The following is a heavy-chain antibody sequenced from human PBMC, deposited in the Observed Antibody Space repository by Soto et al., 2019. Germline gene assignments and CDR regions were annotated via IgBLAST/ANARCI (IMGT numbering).Heavy chain of an antibody. CDR1: GGTFSSYG. V-gene: IGHV1-69*01. CDR3: ARGPTFDECSSDTGCRTYYFGMDV. CDR2: IIPLSDTA. J-gene: IGHJ6*02. Sequence: QVQLVQSGAEVQRPGSSVKVSCRASGGTFSSYGVSWVRQAPGQGLEWMGGIIPLSDTAHYAQNFQGRVTXXXXXXXXXXXXXXXXXXXXXXXXXXXARGPTFDECSSDTGCRTYYFGMDVWGQGTTVTVSS. D-gene: IGHD2-2*01.